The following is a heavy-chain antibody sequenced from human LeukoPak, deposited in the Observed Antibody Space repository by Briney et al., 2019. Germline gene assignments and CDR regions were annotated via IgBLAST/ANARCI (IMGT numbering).Heavy chain of an antibody. J-gene: IGHJ4*02. CDR3: ASAQFWSGYSTFDY. Sequence: SETLSLTCAVYGGSFSGYYWSWIRQPPGKGLEWIGEINHSGSTNYNPSLKSRVTISVGTSKNQFSLKLSSVTAADTAVYYCASAQFWSGYSTFDYWGQGTLVTVSS. CDR1: GGSFSGYY. V-gene: IGHV4-34*01. CDR2: INHSGST. D-gene: IGHD3-3*02.